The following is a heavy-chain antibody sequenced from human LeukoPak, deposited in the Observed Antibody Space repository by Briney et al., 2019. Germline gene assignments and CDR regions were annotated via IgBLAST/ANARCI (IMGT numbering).Heavy chain of an antibody. CDR3: AKNRRIFGRTLQRHYMDV. Sequence: PGGSLRLSCVVSGFTFSSFGMHWVRQAPGKGLGWVAFITYDGSKRPYADSVKGRFTISRDNSKNTLYLQMDGLRPEDTAVYYCAKNRRIFGRTLQRHYMDVWGKGTTVAVSS. CDR2: ITYDGSKR. J-gene: IGHJ6*03. V-gene: IGHV3-30*02. D-gene: IGHD3-3*01. CDR1: GFTFSSFG.